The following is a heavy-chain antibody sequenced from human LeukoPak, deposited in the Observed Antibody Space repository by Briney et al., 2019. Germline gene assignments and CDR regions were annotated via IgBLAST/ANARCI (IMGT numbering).Heavy chain of an antibody. CDR1: GFSISASA. V-gene: IGHV3-23*01. CDR2: ISGSGGST. CDR3: AKDHYSGYDWDY. Sequence: GGSLKLSCAASGFSISASAMHWVCQAPGKGLEWVSGISGSGGSTDYADSVKGRFTISRDNSKNTLYLQMNSLRAEDTAVYYCAKDHYSGYDWDYWGQGTLVTVSS. D-gene: IGHD5-12*01. J-gene: IGHJ4*02.